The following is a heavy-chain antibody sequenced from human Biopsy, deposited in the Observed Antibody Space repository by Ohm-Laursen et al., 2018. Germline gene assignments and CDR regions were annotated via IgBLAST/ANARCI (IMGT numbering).Heavy chain of an antibody. CDR2: NIPILGTG. Sequence: VASVKVSCKVPGGTFSSYGVNWVRQAPGQGLEWLGGNIPILGTGNYAQKFQDRVTVAADTSTSTATMELRSLRSDDTAVYYCATKLTGYFHHWGQGTLVIVSS. CDR1: GGTFSSYG. J-gene: IGHJ1*01. D-gene: IGHD3-9*01. V-gene: IGHV1-69*06. CDR3: ATKLTGYFHH.